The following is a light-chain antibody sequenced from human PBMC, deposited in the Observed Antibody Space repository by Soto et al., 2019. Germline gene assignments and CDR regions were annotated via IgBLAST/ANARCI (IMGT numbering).Light chain of an antibody. CDR1: SSDVGGYNY. CDR3: SSYAGSSNLRV. J-gene: IGLJ1*01. Sequence: QSVLTQPPSASGSPGQSVTISCTGTSSDVGGYNYVSWYQQYPGKPPKLIIYEVSKRPSGVPDRLSGSKSGNTASLTVSGLQAEDEADYYCSSYAGSSNLRVFGTGTKLTVL. CDR2: EVS. V-gene: IGLV2-8*01.